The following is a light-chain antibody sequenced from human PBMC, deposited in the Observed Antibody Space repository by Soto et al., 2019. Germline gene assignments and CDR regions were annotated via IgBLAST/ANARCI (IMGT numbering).Light chain of an antibody. V-gene: IGLV2-8*01. J-gene: IGLJ1*01. CDR1: SSDVGGYNY. CDR2: EVN. Sequence: QSVLTQPPSASGSPGQSVAISCTGTSSDVGGYNYVSWYQQHPGKAPKLMIYEVNKRPSGVPDRFSGSKSGNTASLTVSGLQAEDGADYYCSSYAGSSNVFGTGTKVTV. CDR3: SSYAGSSNV.